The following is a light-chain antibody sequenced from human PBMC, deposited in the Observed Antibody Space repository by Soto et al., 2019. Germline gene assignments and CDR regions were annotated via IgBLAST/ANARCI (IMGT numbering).Light chain of an antibody. V-gene: IGKV3-20*01. J-gene: IGKJ2*01. CDR2: GAS. Sequence: EIVLTQSPGTLSLSPGERATLSCRASQSVTSAYLAWYQQKPGQAPRLLMHGASSRATGIPDRFSGSGSGTDFPLTISRLEPEDFAVYYCQQYGGSPLYTFGQGTKLEIK. CDR3: QQYGGSPLYT. CDR1: QSVTSAY.